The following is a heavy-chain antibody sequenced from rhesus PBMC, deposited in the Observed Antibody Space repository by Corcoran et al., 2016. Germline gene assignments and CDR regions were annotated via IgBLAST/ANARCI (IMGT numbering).Heavy chain of an antibody. V-gene: IGHV4-106*01. Sequence: QVQLQESGPGLVKPSETLSLTCAVSGGSISDDYYWSWIRQPPGKGLEWIGYIYGSGTSTNYNPSLKSRVTISKDTSKNQFSLKLSSVTAADTAVYYCARDHFMVATGIDYWGQGVLVTVSS. D-gene: IGHD4-4*01. CDR2: IYGSGTST. J-gene: IGHJ4*01. CDR3: ARDHFMVATGIDY. CDR1: GGSISDDYY.